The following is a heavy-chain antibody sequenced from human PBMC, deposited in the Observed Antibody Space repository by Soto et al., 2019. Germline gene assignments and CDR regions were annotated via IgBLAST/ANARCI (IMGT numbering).Heavy chain of an antibody. Sequence: QVQLVQSGAEVREPGASVKVSCKASGYTFTNYGVSWVRQAPGQGLEWMGWIGGYKGNTNYAQKLQGRVTLTTDTTTSTAYRELRSLRADDTAEYYGAHHTLDTGMPSGYWGQGTLVTVSS. J-gene: IGHJ4*02. CDR1: GYTFTNYG. V-gene: IGHV1-18*01. CDR2: IGGYKGNT. CDR3: AHHTLDTGMPSGY. D-gene: IGHD5-18*01.